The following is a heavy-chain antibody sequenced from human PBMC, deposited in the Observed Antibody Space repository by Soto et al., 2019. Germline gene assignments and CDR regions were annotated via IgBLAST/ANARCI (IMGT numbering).Heavy chain of an antibody. CDR3: TRERSGGSCPH. CDR1: GFTFSSYW. J-gene: IGHJ4*02. D-gene: IGHD2-15*01. V-gene: IGHV3-7*05. CDR2: IKEDGSEK. Sequence: GGSLRLSCSASGFTFSSYWMSWVRQAPGKGLEYVANIKEDGSEKYYVDSVKGRFTISRDNAKNSLYLQMNSLRAEDTAVYYCTRERSGGSCPHWGRGILVTVSS.